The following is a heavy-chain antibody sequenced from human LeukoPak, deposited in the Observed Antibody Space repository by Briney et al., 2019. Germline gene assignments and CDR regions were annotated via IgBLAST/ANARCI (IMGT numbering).Heavy chain of an antibody. CDR3: AKNKYSSNWYAEYFQH. J-gene: IGHJ1*01. CDR1: GFRFSSYG. D-gene: IGHD6-13*01. CDR2: ITGSGGKT. V-gene: IGHV3-23*01. Sequence: GGPLRLSCEVSGFRFSSYGMSWVRQPPGKGLEWVSAITGSGGKTHYADSVKGRFTISRDNSKNTLYLQMDSLRVDDTGLYYRAKNKYSSNWYAEYFQHWGQGTLVTVSS.